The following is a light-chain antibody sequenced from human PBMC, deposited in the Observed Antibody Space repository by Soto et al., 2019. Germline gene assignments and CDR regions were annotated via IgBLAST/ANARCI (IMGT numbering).Light chain of an antibody. CDR2: DNN. J-gene: IGLJ2*01. Sequence: QSVLTQPPSVSAAPGQKVTISCSGSRSNVGNNYVSWYQQLPGTAPKLLIYDNNKRPSGIPDRFSGSKSATSATLDITALQTGDEADYYRGAWDSSLMGVVFGGGTKLTVL. CDR1: RSNVGNNY. CDR3: GAWDSSLMGVV. V-gene: IGLV1-51*01.